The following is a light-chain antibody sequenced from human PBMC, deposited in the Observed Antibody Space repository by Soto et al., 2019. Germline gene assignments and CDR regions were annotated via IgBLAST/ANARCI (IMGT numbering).Light chain of an antibody. CDR3: QSYDSSLSVVV. CDR1: SSNIGAGYD. J-gene: IGLJ2*01. V-gene: IGLV1-40*01. Sequence: QSVLTQPPSVSGAPGQRVTISCTGSSSNIGAGYDVHWYQQLPGTAPKLLIYGYNNRPSGIPDRFSGSKSGTSASLAITGLQAEDEADYYCQSYDSSLSVVVFGGGTKLTVL. CDR2: GYN.